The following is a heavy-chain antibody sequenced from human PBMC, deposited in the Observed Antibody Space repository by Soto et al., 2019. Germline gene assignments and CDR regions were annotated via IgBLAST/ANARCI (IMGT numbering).Heavy chain of an antibody. V-gene: IGHV4-30-2*01. D-gene: IGHD6-6*01. CDR2: IYHSGST. CDR3: ARVRTKYSSSPREAFDI. CDR1: GGSISSGGYS. Sequence: TLSLTCAVSGGSISSGGYSWSWIRQPPGKGLEWIGYIYHSGSTYYNPSLKSRVTISVDRSKNQFSLKLSSVTAADTAVYYCARVRTKYSSSPREAFDIWGQGTMVTVSS. J-gene: IGHJ3*02.